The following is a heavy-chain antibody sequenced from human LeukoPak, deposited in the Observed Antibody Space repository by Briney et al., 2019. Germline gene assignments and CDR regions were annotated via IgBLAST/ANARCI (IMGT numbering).Heavy chain of an antibody. V-gene: IGHV4-34*01. CDR1: GGSFSGYY. D-gene: IGHD4-23*01. CDR2: INHSGST. Sequence: SETLSLTCAVYGGSFSGYYWSWIRQPPGKGLEWIGEINHSGSTNYNPSLQSRVTISVDTSKNQFSLKLSSVSAADTAVYYCARGKPYGGNFLDYWGQGTLVTVSS. J-gene: IGHJ4*02. CDR3: ARGKPYGGNFLDY.